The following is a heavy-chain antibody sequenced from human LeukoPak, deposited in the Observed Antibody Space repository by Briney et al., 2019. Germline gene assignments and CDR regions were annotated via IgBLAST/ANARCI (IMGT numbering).Heavy chain of an antibody. CDR3: VKASGHYYSDY. CDR1: GFTFNNYV. CDR2: IIASGGST. Sequence: PGGSLRLSCAASGFTFNNYVMRWVRQTPGKGLQWVSSIIASGGSTYYADSVKGRFTISRDNSKNTLYLQMDSLRAEDTAIYYCVKASGHYYSDYWGQGTLVNVSS. D-gene: IGHD1-26*01. J-gene: IGHJ4*02. V-gene: IGHV3-23*01.